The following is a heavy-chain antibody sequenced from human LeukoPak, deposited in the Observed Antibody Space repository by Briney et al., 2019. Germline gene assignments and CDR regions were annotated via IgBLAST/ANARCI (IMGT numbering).Heavy chain of an antibody. J-gene: IGHJ6*03. V-gene: IGHV3-23*01. CDR3: ARGDSSGPDYYYYMDV. Sequence: GGSLSLSCAASGFTFDNYAMTWVRQAPGKGLEWISTISGSGGSTHYAESVKGRFTIFRDNSKNMLFLQMNSLRDEDTAVYYCARGDSSGPDYYYYMDVWGKGTTVTISS. CDR2: ISGSGGST. D-gene: IGHD6-19*01. CDR1: GFTFDNYA.